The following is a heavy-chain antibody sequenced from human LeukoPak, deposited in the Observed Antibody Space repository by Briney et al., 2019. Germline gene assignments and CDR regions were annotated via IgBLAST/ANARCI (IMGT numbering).Heavy chain of an antibody. V-gene: IGHV3-30*04. J-gene: IGHJ4*02. CDR2: ISYDGSNT. D-gene: IGHD3-22*01. CDR1: GVTLSPYS. CDR3: ARDRSSSVYDSSGYYFSYLGY. Sequence: AGGSLRLSCAASGVTLSPYSAHWVRQAPCKGLEWVGVISYDGSNTYYADSVKGRFTISRDNSKNTLYLQMNSLRVEDTAVYYCARDRSSSVYDSSGYYFSYLGYWGQGTLVTVSS.